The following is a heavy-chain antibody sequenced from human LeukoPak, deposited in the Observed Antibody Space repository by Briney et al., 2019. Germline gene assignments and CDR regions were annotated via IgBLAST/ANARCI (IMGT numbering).Heavy chain of an antibody. V-gene: IGHV3-7*01. D-gene: IGHD1-26*01. J-gene: IGHJ4*02. CDR3: ARDQPMGGY. Sequence: GGSLRLSCAASGFTFSGYWMSGVGQAPGKGLEGVAHINEEGSKNNYVDSVKGRFTISRDNTKNSLSLQMNSLRADDTAVYYCARDQPMGGYWGQGTLVTVSS. CDR2: INEEGSKN. CDR1: GFTFSGYW.